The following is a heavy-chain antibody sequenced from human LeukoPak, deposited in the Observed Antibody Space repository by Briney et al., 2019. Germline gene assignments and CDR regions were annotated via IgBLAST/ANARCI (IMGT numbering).Heavy chain of an antibody. Sequence: GGSLRLSCAASGFTFSSYGMSWVRQAPGKGLEWVSVISGSGGGTYYADSVKGRFTISRDNSKNTLYLQMNSLRAEDTAVYYCAKDRAPYCSSTSCYGEFDYWGQGTLVTVSS. CDR1: GFTFSSYG. J-gene: IGHJ4*02. CDR3: AKDRAPYCSSTSCYGEFDY. CDR2: ISGSGGGT. D-gene: IGHD2-2*01. V-gene: IGHV3-23*01.